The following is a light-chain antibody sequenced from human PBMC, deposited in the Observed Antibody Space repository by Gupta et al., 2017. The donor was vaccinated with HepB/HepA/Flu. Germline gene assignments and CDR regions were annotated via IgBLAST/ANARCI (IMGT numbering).Light chain of an antibody. CDR2: WAS. CDR1: QSVLYSSNNKNY. J-gene: IGKJ3*01. CDR3: QQYYSTLFT. Sequence: DIVLTQSPDSLAVSLGERATINCKSSQSVLYSSNNKNYFAWYQQKPGQPSKLLIYWASTPESGVPGRFSGSGSGTDFTLTISSLQAEDVAVYYCQQYYSTLFTFGPGTKVDIK. V-gene: IGKV4-1*01.